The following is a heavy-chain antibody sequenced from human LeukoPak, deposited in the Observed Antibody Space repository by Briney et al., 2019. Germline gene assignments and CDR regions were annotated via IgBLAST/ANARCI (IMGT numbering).Heavy chain of an antibody. J-gene: IGHJ3*02. V-gene: IGHV1-24*01. CDR2: FDPEDGET. CDR1: GYTLTELS. D-gene: IGHD2-2*01. Sequence: ASVKVSCKVSGYTLTELSMHWVRQAPGKGLEWMGGFDPEDGETIYAQKFQGRVTMTEDTSTDTAYMELSSLRSEDTAVYYCATDQLGDIVVVPAAPPQAFDIRGQGTMVTVSS. CDR3: ATDQLGDIVVVPAAPPQAFDI.